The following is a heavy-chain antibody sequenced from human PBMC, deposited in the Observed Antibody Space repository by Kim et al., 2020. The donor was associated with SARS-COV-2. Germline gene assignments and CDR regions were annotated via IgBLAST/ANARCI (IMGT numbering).Heavy chain of an antibody. Sequence: GGSLRLSCAASGFTFSSYGMRWVRQAPGKGLEWVAVIWHAGSNKYYADSVKGRFTISRDNSKNTLYLQMNSLRAEDTAVYYCARDFYYYDSSGYYYPDYWGQGTLVTVSS. CDR1: GFTFSSYG. J-gene: IGHJ4*02. V-gene: IGHV3-33*01. D-gene: IGHD3-22*01. CDR3: ARDFYYYDSSGYYYPDY. CDR2: IWHAGSNK.